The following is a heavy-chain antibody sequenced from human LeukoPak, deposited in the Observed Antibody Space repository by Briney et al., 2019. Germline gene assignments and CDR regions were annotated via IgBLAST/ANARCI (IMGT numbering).Heavy chain of an antibody. V-gene: IGHV3-64*01. CDR3: ARDPFGEEDL. CDR1: GFTFSSYA. D-gene: IGHD3-3*01. CDR2: ISSNGGST. Sequence: GGSLRLSCAASGFTFSSYAMHWVRQAPGKGLEYVSAISSNGGSTYYANSVKGRFTISRDNSKNTLYLQMGSLRAEDMAVYYCARDPFGEEDLWGQGTLVTVSS. J-gene: IGHJ4*02.